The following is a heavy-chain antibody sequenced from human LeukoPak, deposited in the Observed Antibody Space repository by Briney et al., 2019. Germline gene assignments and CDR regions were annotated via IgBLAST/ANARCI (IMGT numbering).Heavy chain of an antibody. CDR2: IYYSGSA. V-gene: IGHV4-59*01. CDR3: AGSLGSGRYSVDP. J-gene: IGHJ5*02. Sequence: SETLSLTCNVSGGSISSYYWNWIRQPPGKGLEWIGYIYYSGSANYNPSLKSRVTISIDTSKNQFSLNLNSVTVADTAVYYCAGSLGSGRYSVDPWGQGTLVTVSS. D-gene: IGHD6-19*01. CDR1: GGSISSYY.